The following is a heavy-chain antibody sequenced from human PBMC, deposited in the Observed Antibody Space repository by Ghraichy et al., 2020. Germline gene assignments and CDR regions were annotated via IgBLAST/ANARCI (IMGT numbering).Heavy chain of an antibody. CDR3: AKRRGSGSYHDFDY. V-gene: IGHV3-23*01. J-gene: IGHJ4*02. CDR2: ISASGGSTYYA. CDR1: GFSFNTYA. D-gene: IGHD1-26*01. Sequence: GGSLRLSCAASGFSFNTYAMNWVRQAPGKGLEWVSVISASGGSTYYAYYADSVKGRFTISRDNSKNTLYLQMNSLRAEDTAVYYCAKRRGSGSYHDFDYWGKGTLVTDS.